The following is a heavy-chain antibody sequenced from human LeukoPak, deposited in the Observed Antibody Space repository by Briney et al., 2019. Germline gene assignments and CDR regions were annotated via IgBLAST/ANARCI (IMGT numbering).Heavy chain of an antibody. D-gene: IGHD2-2*01. Sequence: GGSLRLSCAASGFTVSSYWMHWVRQAPGKGLVWVSRINSDGSSTSYADSVKGRFTISRDNAKNTLYLQMNSLRAEDTAVYYCARGVGYCSSTSCHGFDPWGQGTLVTVSS. CDR3: ARGVGYCSSTSCHGFDP. CDR2: INSDGSST. CDR1: GFTVSSYW. V-gene: IGHV3-74*01. J-gene: IGHJ5*02.